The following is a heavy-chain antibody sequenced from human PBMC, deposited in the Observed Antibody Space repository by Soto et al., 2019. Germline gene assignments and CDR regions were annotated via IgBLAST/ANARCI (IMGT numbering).Heavy chain of an antibody. D-gene: IGHD3-22*01. CDR3: ARSSYYDSSGYYVGFDY. J-gene: IGHJ4*02. CDR1: GVTFSSYG. Sequence: GGSLRLSCTASGVTFSSYGMHWVRQAPGKGLEWVAVISYDGSNKYYADSVKGRFTISRDNSKNTLYLQMSSLRSEDTAVYYCARSSYYDSSGYYVGFDYWGQGTLVTVSS. V-gene: IGHV3-30*03. CDR2: ISYDGSNK.